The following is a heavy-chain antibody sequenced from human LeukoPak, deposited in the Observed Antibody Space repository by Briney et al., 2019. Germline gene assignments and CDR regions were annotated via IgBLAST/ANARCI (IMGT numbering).Heavy chain of an antibody. CDR1: GYSISSGYY. D-gene: IGHD5-18*01. J-gene: IGHJ5*02. V-gene: IGHV4-38-2*02. CDR3: ARDRLAAMVYNWFDP. Sequence: SETLSLTCTVSGYSISSGYYWGWIRPPPGKGLEWIGSIYHSGSTYYNPSLKSRVTISVDTSKNQFSLKLSSVTVADTAVYYCARDRLAAMVYNWFDPWGQGTLVTVSS. CDR2: IYHSGST.